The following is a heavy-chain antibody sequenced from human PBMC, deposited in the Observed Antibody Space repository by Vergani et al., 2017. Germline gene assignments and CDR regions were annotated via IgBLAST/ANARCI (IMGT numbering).Heavy chain of an antibody. CDR3: ASGGADSGSYYSFDY. D-gene: IGHD1-26*01. CDR1: GGSISSGGYY. CDR2: IYYSGST. V-gene: IGHV4-31*03. Sequence: QVQLQESGPGLVKPSQTLSLTCTVSGGSISSGGYYWSWIRQHPGKGLEWIGYIYYSGSTYYNPSLKSRVTISVETSKNQFSLKLSSVTAADTAVYYCASGGADSGSYYSFDYWGQGTLVTVSS. J-gene: IGHJ4*02.